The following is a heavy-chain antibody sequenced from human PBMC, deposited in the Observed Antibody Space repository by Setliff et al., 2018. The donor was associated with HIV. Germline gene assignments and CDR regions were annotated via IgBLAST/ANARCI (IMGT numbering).Heavy chain of an antibody. D-gene: IGHD1-26*01. CDR2: IYTSGKT. V-gene: IGHV4-61*09. CDR1: GDSITRGSYY. J-gene: IGHJ2*01. CDR3: ARAAYSGTYLWEPATDL. Sequence: PSETLSLTCTVSGDSITRGSYYWSWIRQPAGKGLEWIGHIYTSGKTHYSPSLKSRITISADTSKNQLSLNLSSVTAADTAVYCCARAAYSGTYLWEPATDLWGRGTLVTVS.